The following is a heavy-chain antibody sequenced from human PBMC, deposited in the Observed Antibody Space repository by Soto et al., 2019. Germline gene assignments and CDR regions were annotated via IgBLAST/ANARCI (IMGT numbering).Heavy chain of an antibody. CDR2: ISAYNGNT. Sequence: GASVKVSCKASGYTFTSYGISWVRQAPGQGLEWMGWISAYNGNTNYAQKLQGRVTMTTDTSTSTAYMELRSLRSDDTAVYYCARRLVVGGIRQQLDRWLGYYYGMDVWGQGTTVTVSS. CDR3: ARRLVVGGIRQQLDRWLGYYYGMDV. D-gene: IGHD6-13*01. V-gene: IGHV1-18*04. CDR1: GYTFTSYG. J-gene: IGHJ6*02.